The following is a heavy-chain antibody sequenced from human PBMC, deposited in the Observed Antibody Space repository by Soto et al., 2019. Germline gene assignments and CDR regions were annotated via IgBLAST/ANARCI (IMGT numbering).Heavy chain of an antibody. CDR2: ISGSGDST. J-gene: IGHJ4*02. D-gene: IGHD2-2*01. CDR1: GFTFSNAW. Sequence: GGSLRLSCAGAGFTFSNAWLNWVRQAPGKGLEWVSAISGSGDSTYYADSVKGRFTISRDNSKNTLYLQMNSLRAEDTAIYYYAKGRVIPTADFDYWGQGTQVTVSS. CDR3: AKGRVIPTADFDY. V-gene: IGHV3-23*01.